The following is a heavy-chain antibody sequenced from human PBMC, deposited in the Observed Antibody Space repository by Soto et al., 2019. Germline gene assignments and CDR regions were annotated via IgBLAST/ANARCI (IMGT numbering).Heavy chain of an antibody. D-gene: IGHD2-15*01. J-gene: IGHJ4*02. CDR3: AKDVKRNVGYCSGGSCYSVY. CDR1: GFTFSSYA. CDR2: ISGSGGST. Sequence: EVQLLESGGGLVQPGGSLRLSCAASGFTFSSYAMSWVRQAPGKGLEGVSAISGSGGSTYYADSVKGRFTISRDNSKHTLYLQMNSLRAEDTAVYYCAKDVKRNVGYCSGGSCYSVYWGPGTLVTVSS. V-gene: IGHV3-23*01.